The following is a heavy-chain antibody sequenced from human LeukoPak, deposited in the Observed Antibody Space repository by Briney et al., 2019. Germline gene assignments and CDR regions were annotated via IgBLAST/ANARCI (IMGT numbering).Heavy chain of an antibody. CDR1: GGSISSYY. Sequence: PSETLSLTCTVSGGSISSYYWSWIRQPPGKGLEWIGYIYYSGSTNYNPSLKSRVTISVDTSKNQFSLKLSSVTAADTAVYYCARRRCCGGDCYYFDYWGQGTLVTVSS. V-gene: IGHV4-59*08. D-gene: IGHD2-21*02. CDR3: ARRRCCGGDCYYFDY. J-gene: IGHJ4*02. CDR2: IYYSGST.